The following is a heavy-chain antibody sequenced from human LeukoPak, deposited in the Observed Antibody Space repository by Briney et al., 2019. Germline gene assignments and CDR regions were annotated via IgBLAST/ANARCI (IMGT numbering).Heavy chain of an antibody. V-gene: IGHV3-74*01. CDR2: INSDGSST. CDR3: VRFSGSGSRLFDY. Sequence: PGGSLRLSCAASGFTFSSYWMHWVRQAPGKGLVWVSRINSDGSSTNYADSVKGRFTISRDNAKNTLYLQMNSLRAEDTAVYNCVRFSGSGSRLFDYWGQATLVTVSS. J-gene: IGHJ4*02. D-gene: IGHD3-10*01. CDR1: GFTFSSYW.